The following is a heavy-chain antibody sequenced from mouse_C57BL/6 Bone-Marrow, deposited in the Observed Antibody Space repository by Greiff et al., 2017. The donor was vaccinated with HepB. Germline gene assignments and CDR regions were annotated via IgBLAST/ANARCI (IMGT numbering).Heavy chain of an antibody. CDR3: ARNPIRSRRYFDV. J-gene: IGHJ1*03. CDR1: GYTFTSYG. CDR2: IYPRSGNT. Sequence: QVQLKESGAELARPGASVKLSCKASGYTFTSYGISWVKQRTGQGLEWIGEIYPRSGNTYYNEKFKGKATLTADKSSSTAYMELRSLTSEDSAVYFCARNPIRSRRYFDVWGTGTTVTVSS. D-gene: IGHD6-5*01. V-gene: IGHV1-81*01.